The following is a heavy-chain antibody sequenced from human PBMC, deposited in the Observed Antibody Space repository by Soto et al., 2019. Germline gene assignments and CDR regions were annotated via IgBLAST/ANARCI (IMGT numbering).Heavy chain of an antibody. CDR1: GFTVSNNY. Sequence: EVQLVESGGGLIQPGGSLRLSCAVSGFTVSNNYMSWVRQAPGKGLEGVSVIYSGGYTAYGDSVKGRFTISRDNSKNTIYLKTSSRGADDAAFYSGATTRGGGGYWGQGTLVTVSS. V-gene: IGHV3-53*01. D-gene: IGHD3-10*01. J-gene: IGHJ4*02. CDR2: IYSGGYT. CDR3: ATTRGGGGY.